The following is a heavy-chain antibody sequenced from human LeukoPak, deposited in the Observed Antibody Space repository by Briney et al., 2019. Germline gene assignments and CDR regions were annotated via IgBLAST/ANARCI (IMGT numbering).Heavy chain of an antibody. V-gene: IGHV1-69*13. CDR3: ARASRYSSGSYSTDY. J-gene: IGHJ4*02. D-gene: IGHD3-10*01. CDR1: GGTLSSYA. CDR2: IIPIFGTA. Sequence: SVKVSCKASGGTLSSYAISWVRQAPGQGLEWMGGIIPIFGTANYAQKFQGRVTITADESTSTAYMELSSLRSEDTAVYYCARASRYSSGSYSTDYWGQGTLVTVSS.